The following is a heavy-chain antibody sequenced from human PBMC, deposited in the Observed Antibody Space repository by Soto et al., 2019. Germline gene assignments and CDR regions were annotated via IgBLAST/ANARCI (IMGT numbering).Heavy chain of an antibody. V-gene: IGHV1-18*01. D-gene: IGHD3-16*01. J-gene: IGHJ6*02. CDR1: GYIFVNYG. CDR3: VMVDNYVTPTPQDV. Sequence: QVQLVQSGDEVKKPGASVKVSCKASGYIFVNYGIAWVRQAPGLGLEWMGWISPYTGNTHSATKIQGRLTMTTDTSTSTAYMDLGSLTSDDTAVYYCVMVDNYVTPTPQDVWGQGTTVTVSS. CDR2: ISPYTGNT.